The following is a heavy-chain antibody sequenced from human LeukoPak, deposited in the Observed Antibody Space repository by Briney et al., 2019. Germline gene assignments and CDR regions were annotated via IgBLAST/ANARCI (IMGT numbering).Heavy chain of an antibody. CDR1: GGSISSSSYY. V-gene: IGHV4-39*07. CDR2: IYYSGST. CDR3: ARDRSGGWYGWFDP. J-gene: IGHJ5*02. D-gene: IGHD6-19*01. Sequence: PSETLSLTCTVSGGSISSSSYYWGWIRQPPGKGLEWIGSIYYSGSTYYNPSLKSRVTISVDTSKNQFSLKLSSVTAADTAVYYCARDRSGGWYGWFDPWGRGTLVTVSS.